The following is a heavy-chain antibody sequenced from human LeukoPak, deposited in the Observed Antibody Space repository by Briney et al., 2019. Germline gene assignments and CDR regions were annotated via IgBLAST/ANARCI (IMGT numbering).Heavy chain of an antibody. CDR2: IKQDGSEK. CDR1: GFTFISYW. V-gene: IGHV3-7*01. CDR3: ARRSGGAFDY. D-gene: IGHD3-16*01. Sequence: PGGSLGFSCAAPGFTFISYWRTWVRRPPGKGLRWVANIKQDGSEKYYVDSVKGRFTISRDNAKNSLYLQMNSLRAEDTAVYYCARRSGGAFDYWGQGTLVTVSS. J-gene: IGHJ4*02.